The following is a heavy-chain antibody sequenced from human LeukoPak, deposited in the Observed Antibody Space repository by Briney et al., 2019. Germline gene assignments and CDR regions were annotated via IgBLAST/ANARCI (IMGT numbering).Heavy chain of an antibody. J-gene: IGHJ3*02. Sequence: ASVKVSCKGSAYTFTGYYMHWVRQAPGQGLEWMGWINPNSGGTNYAQKFQGRVTMTRDTSISTAYMELSRLRSDDTAVYYCARAKGLGDAFDIWGQGTMVTVSS. CDR1: AYTFTGYY. D-gene: IGHD3/OR15-3a*01. CDR3: ARAKGLGDAFDI. CDR2: INPNSGGT. V-gene: IGHV1-2*02.